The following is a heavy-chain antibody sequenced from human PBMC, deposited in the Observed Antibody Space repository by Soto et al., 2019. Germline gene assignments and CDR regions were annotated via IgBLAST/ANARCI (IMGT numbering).Heavy chain of an antibody. D-gene: IGHD3-9*01. CDR3: ARLEGLATISYYFDF. Sequence: QLQLQESGPGLVKPSETLSLTCSVSGDSINSDKYYWGWIRQPPGKGLEWIGSIYFRENTYYNPSRQTRVNISLDKSKSQFSLKLNSVTAADSAVYFCARLEGLATISYYFDFWGQGALVTVSS. V-gene: IGHV4-39*01. CDR1: GDSINSDKYY. J-gene: IGHJ4*02. CDR2: IYFRENT.